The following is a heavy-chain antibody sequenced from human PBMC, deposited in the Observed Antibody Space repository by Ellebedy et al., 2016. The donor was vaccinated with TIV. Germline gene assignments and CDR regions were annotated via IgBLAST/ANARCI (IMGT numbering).Heavy chain of an antibody. Sequence: SVKVSXXASGGTFSSYAISWVRQAPGQGLEWMGGIIPIFGTANYAQKFQGRVTITADKSTSTAYMELSSLRSEDTAVYYCMTTDTQYYYYGMDVWGQGTTVTVSS. CDR2: IIPIFGTA. V-gene: IGHV1-69*06. CDR1: GGTFSSYA. J-gene: IGHJ6*02. CDR3: MTTDTQYYYYGMDV. D-gene: IGHD4-11*01.